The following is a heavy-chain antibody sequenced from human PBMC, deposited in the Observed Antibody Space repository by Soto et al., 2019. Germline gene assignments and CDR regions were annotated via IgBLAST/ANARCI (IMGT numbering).Heavy chain of an antibody. CDR2: TYYRSKYYN. D-gene: IGHD3-22*01. V-gene: IGHV6-1*01. J-gene: IGHJ4*02. CDR3: ARAISPTSGWYYFDP. Sequence: SQTLSLTCAISGDSVSSNSATWNWIRQSPSRGLEWLGRTYYRSKYYNEYAASVRSRITVNADSSKNQFSLHLNSVSPEDTAVYYCARAISPTSGWYYFDPCGQGSLVTVSS. CDR1: GDSVSSNSAT.